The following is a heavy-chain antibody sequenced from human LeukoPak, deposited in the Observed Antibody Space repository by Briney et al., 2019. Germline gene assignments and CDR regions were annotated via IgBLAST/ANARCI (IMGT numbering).Heavy chain of an antibody. D-gene: IGHD3-10*01. V-gene: IGHV3-30*01. CDR3: ARGHASGSWLIDY. Sequence: PGGSLRLSCAASGFSFSGYSMHWVRQAPGKGLEWVTFMSSDGGNQYRADSVKGRFTISRDNSKNALYMQMNSLRAEDTAVYHCARGHASGSWLIDYWGLGTLVTVSS. J-gene: IGHJ4*02. CDR1: GFSFSGYS. CDR2: MSSDGGNQ.